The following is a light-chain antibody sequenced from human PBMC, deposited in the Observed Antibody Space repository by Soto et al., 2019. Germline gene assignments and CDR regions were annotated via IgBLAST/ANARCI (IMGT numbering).Light chain of an antibody. V-gene: IGLV2-14*01. CDR2: DVS. CDR1: SSDVGGYNY. CDR3: SSYTSSSTLFV. Sequence: QSALTQPASVPGSPGQSITISCTGTSSDVGGYNYVSWYQQHPGKAPKLMIYDVSNRTSGVSNRFSCSKSGNTASLTISGLQAEDEADDYCSSYTSSSTLFVFGTGTKLTVL. J-gene: IGLJ1*01.